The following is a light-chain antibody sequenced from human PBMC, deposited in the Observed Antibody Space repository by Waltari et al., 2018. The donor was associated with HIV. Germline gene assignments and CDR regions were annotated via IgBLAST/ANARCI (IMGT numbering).Light chain of an antibody. Sequence: DIVMTQSPDSLAVSLGERATINCKSSQSVLYSSNNKNYLAWYQQKPGQPPKLLIYWASTRESGVPDRFSGSGSGTDFTLTISSLQAEDVAVYYCQQYYSTPPTWTFGQGTKVEIK. V-gene: IGKV4-1*01. CDR3: QQYYSTPPTWT. J-gene: IGKJ1*01. CDR2: WAS. CDR1: QSVLYSSNNKNY.